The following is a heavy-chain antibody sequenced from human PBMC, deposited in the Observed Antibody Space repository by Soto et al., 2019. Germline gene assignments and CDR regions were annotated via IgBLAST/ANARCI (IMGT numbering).Heavy chain of an antibody. V-gene: IGHV3-23*01. Sequence: GRSLRLSCAASVFTFSSYAMSWVRQAPGKGLEWVSAISGSGGSTYYADSVKGRFTISRDNSKNTLYLQMNSLRAEDTAVYYCAKVDPGRDTAMVTNYWGQGTLVTVSS. D-gene: IGHD5-18*01. CDR3: AKVDPGRDTAMVTNY. CDR2: ISGSGGST. J-gene: IGHJ4*02. CDR1: VFTFSSYA.